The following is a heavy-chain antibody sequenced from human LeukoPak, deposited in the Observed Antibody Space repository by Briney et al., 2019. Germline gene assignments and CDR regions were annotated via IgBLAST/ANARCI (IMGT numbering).Heavy chain of an antibody. CDR2: IRYDGNNK. J-gene: IGHJ4*02. V-gene: IGHV3-30*02. CDR1: GFTFSTYG. CDR3: AKIEGKYQLANVPDH. Sequence: GGSLKLSCAASGFTFSTYGMHWVRQAPGKGLEWVAFIRYDGNNKYYADFVKGRFTISRDNSKNTLYLHMNSLRIEDTAVYYCAKIEGKYQLANVPDHWGQGTLVTVSS. D-gene: IGHD2-2*01.